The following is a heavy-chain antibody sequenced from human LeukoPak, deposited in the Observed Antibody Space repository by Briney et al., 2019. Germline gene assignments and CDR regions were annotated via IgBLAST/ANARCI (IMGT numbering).Heavy chain of an antibody. CDR1: GFTFDDYG. V-gene: IGHV3-23*01. J-gene: IGHJ6*02. D-gene: IGHD3-10*02. Sequence: GGSLRLSCAASGFTFDDYGMSWVRQAPGKGLEWVSSIGSDNKPHYSESVKGRFAISRGNSKSMLFLQLNSLRAEDTALYYCARDLHYYVAMDVRGQGTTVTVSS. CDR2: IGSDNKP. CDR3: ARDLHYYVAMDV.